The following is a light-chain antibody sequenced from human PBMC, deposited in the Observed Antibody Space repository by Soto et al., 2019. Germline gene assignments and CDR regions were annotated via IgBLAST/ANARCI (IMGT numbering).Light chain of an antibody. J-gene: IGLJ1*01. CDR2: GVS. V-gene: IGLV2-14*03. CDR3: SSYTIYTTYV. Sequence: QSALTQPASVSGSPGQSITISCTGTSTYVGAHDFVSWYQHHPGKAPKLMIYGVSDRPSGVSDRFSGSKSANTASLTISGLQPEDEADYYCSSYTIYTTYVFGTGTKVTVL. CDR1: STYVGAHDF.